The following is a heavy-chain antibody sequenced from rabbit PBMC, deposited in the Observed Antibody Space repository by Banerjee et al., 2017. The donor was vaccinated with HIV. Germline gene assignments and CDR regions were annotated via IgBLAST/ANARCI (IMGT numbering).Heavy chain of an antibody. Sequence: QSLEESGGDLVKPGASLTLTCTASGFSFSSTYYMCWVRQAPGKGLEWIACIYGGDSGTSYYASWAKGRFTISKTSSTTVTLQMTSLTAADTATYFCARAAGYAGYGYATGFDLWGPGTLVTVS. CDR1: GFSFSSTYY. CDR2: IYGGDSGTS. V-gene: IGHV1S40*01. D-gene: IGHD6-1*01. CDR3: ARAAGYAGYGYATGFDL. J-gene: IGHJ4*01.